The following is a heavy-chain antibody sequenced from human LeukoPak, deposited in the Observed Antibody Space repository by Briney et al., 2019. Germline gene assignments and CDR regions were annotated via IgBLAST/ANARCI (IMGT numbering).Heavy chain of an antibody. D-gene: IGHD2-21*01. CDR1: GYTFTSYY. Sequence: GASVKVSCKASGYTFTSYYMHWVRQAPGQGLEWMGIINPSGGSTSYAQKFQGRVTITADKSTSTAYMELSSLRSEDTAVYYCAHESSRAYCGGDCSSPESYWGQGTLVTVSS. CDR3: AHESSRAYCGGDCSSPESY. J-gene: IGHJ4*02. V-gene: IGHV1-46*01. CDR2: INPSGGST.